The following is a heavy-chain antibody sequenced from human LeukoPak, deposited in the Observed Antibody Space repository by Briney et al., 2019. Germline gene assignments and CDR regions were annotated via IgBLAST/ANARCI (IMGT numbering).Heavy chain of an antibody. Sequence: KPGGSLRLSCAASGFTFSSYSMNWVRQAPGKGLEWVSSISSSSSYIYYADSVKGRFTISRDNAKNSLYLQTNSLRAEDTAVYYCARYSSSRRFGGGFDYWGQGTLVTVSS. V-gene: IGHV3-21*01. D-gene: IGHD6-6*01. J-gene: IGHJ4*02. CDR2: ISSSSSYI. CDR1: GFTFSSYS. CDR3: ARYSSSRRFGGGFDY.